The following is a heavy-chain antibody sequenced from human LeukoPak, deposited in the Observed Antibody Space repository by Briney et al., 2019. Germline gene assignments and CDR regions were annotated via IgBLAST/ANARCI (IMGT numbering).Heavy chain of an antibody. CDR1: GGSFSSYS. D-gene: IGHD3-10*01. J-gene: IGHJ2*01. Sequence: SETLSLTCALYGGSFSSYSWSWTWLRQTPEKRLEWIGEIIEKGNANYNPSLKSRVTIDLDTSKNQFSLKLTSMTAADTAMYYCARGYYPPRWYFDLWGRGTLVTVSS. CDR2: IIEKGNA. V-gene: IGHV4-34*01. CDR3: ARGYYPPRWYFDL.